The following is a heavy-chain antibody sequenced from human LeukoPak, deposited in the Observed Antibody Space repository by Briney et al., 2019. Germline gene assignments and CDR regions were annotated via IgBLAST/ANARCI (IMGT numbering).Heavy chain of an antibody. V-gene: IGHV3-23*01. CDR3: ARDRGSQDY. CDR1: GFTFSSYA. J-gene: IGHJ4*02. CDR2: ISGSGAGT. D-gene: IGHD3-10*01. Sequence: PGGSLRLSCAVSGFTFSSYAMNWVRQAPGKGLEWVSGISGSGAGTYYADSVKGRFTISRDNAKNSLYLQMNSLRAEDTAVYYCARDRGSQDYWGQGTLVTVSS.